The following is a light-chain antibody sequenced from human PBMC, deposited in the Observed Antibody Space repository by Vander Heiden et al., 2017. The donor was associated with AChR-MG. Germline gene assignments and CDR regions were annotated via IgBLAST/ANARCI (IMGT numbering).Light chain of an antibody. Sequence: EIVMTQSPATLSVSPGERATLSCRASQSVSSNLAWYQQKPGQAPRLLNYGASPRATGIPARFSGSGSGTGFTLTISSLQSEDFAVYYCQQYNNWPPLPFGGGTKVEIK. J-gene: IGKJ4*01. CDR1: QSVSSN. V-gene: IGKV3-15*01. CDR3: QQYNNWPPLP. CDR2: GAS.